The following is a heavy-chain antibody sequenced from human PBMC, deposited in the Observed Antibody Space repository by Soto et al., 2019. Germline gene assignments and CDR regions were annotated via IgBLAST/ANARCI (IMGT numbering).Heavy chain of an antibody. Sequence: QVQLVQSGAEVKEPGASVKVSCKASGYTFSTSGITWVRQAPGQGLEWMGWISDHNGDTKYAQKLQGRVTMTTDTSTSTAYMELRSLRSDDTAIYYCARCGNWSYASDYWGQGTLVTVSS. V-gene: IGHV1-18*01. CDR1: GYTFSTSG. D-gene: IGHD1-7*01. J-gene: IGHJ4*02. CDR3: ARCGNWSYASDY. CDR2: ISDHNGDT.